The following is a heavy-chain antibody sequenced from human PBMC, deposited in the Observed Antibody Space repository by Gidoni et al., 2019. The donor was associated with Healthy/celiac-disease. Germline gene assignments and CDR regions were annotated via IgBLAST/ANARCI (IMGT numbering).Heavy chain of an antibody. J-gene: IGHJ4*02. Sequence: QVQLVQSGAEVKKPGSSVKASCKASGGTFSSYAISWVRQAPGQGLEWMGGIIHIFGTANYAQKFQGRVTITADESTSTAYMELSSLRSEDTAVYYCARAAEMATRGYFDYWGQGTLVTVSS. CDR2: IIHIFGTA. CDR1: GGTFSSYA. V-gene: IGHV1-69*01. CDR3: ARAAEMATRGYFDY. D-gene: IGHD3-10*01.